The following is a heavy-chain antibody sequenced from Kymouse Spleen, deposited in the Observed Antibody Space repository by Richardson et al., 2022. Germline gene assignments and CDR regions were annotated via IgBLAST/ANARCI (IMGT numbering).Heavy chain of an antibody. J-gene: IGHJ6*02. CDR3: ARDSSGWYEDYYYGMDV. CDR2: IYYSGST. D-gene: IGHD6-19*01. Sequence: QLQLQESGPGLVKPSETLSLTCTVSGGSISSSSYYWGWIRQPPGKGLEWIGSIYYSGSTYYNPSLKSRVTISVDTSKNQFSLKLSSVTAADTAVYYCARDSSGWYEDYYYGMDVWGQGTTVTVSS. CDR1: GGSISSSSYY. V-gene: IGHV4-39*01.